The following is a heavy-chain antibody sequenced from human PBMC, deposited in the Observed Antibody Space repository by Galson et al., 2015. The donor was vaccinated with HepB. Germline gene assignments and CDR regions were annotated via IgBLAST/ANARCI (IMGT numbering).Heavy chain of an antibody. CDR3: ARDGALLWLGELHWFDY. D-gene: IGHD3-10*01. Sequence: SLRLSCAASGFTFSDYYMSWIRQAPGKGLEWVSYISSSGSTIYYADSVKGRFTISRDNAKNSLYLQMNSLRAEDTAVYYCARDGALLWLGELHWFDYWGQGTLVTVSS. CDR1: GFTFSDYY. CDR2: ISSSGSTI. V-gene: IGHV3-11*01. J-gene: IGHJ4*02.